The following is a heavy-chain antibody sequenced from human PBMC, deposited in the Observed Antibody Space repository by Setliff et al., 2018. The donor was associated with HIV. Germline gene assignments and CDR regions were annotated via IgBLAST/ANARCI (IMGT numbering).Heavy chain of an antibody. CDR3: ASPYYDFVWGSYQPDY. V-gene: IGHV3-7*01. CDR1: GPSISSANYYW. J-gene: IGHJ4*02. CDR2: INQDGSER. D-gene: IGHD3-16*02. Sequence: ETLSLTCTVSGPSISSANYYWMSWVRQAPGKGLEWVANINQDGSERHYVDSVKGRFTISRDNAKNLLSLQMNSLRVEDTAVYYCASPYYDFVWGSYQPDYWGQGTLVTVSS.